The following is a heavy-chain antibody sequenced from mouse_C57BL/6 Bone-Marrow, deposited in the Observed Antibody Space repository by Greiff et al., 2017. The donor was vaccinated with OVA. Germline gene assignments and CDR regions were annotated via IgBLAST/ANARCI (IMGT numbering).Heavy chain of an antibody. D-gene: IGHD3-3*01. J-gene: IGHJ4*01. Sequence: EVKLVESGAELVKPGASVKLSCTASGFNIKDYYMHWVKQRTEQGLEWIGRIDPEDGETKYAPKFQGKATITADTSSNTAYLQLSSLTSEDTAVYYCARWGPYAMDYWGQGTSVTVSS. CDR3: ARWGPYAMDY. V-gene: IGHV14-2*01. CDR1: GFNIKDYY. CDR2: IDPEDGET.